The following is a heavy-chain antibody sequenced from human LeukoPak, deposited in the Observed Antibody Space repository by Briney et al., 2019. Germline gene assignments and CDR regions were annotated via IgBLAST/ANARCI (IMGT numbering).Heavy chain of an antibody. CDR3: ARDMYSSGWYGFDY. J-gene: IGHJ4*02. V-gene: IGHV3-33*01. Sequence: GGSLRLSCAASGFTFSSYGMHWVRQAPGKGLEWVAVIWYDGSNKYYADSVKGRFTISRDNSKNTLYLQMNSLRAEDTAVYYCARDMYSSGWYGFDYWGQGTLVTISS. CDR2: IWYDGSNK. D-gene: IGHD6-19*01. CDR1: GFTFSSYG.